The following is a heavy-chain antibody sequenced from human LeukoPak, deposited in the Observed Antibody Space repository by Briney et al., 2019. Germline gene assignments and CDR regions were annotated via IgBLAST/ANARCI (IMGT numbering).Heavy chain of an antibody. Sequence: GGSLRLSCTASGFTFGDYAMSWFRQAPGKGLEWVGFIRSKAYGGTTEYAASVKGRFTISRDDSKSIAYLQMNCLKTEDTAVYYCTSASHYVWGSYRANFDYWGQGTLVTVSS. CDR1: GFTFGDYA. CDR2: IRSKAYGGTT. D-gene: IGHD3-16*02. J-gene: IGHJ4*02. CDR3: TSASHYVWGSYRANFDY. V-gene: IGHV3-49*03.